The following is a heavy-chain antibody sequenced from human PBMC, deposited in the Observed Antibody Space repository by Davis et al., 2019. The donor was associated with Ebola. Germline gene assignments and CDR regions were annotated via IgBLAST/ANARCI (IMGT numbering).Heavy chain of an antibody. J-gene: IGHJ3*02. CDR2: LSDSGFET. CDR1: GGSISSTN. D-gene: IGHD3-10*01. V-gene: IGHV3-23*01. Sequence: PSETLSLTCAVSGGSISSTNWWAWVRQAPGKGPEWVSSLSDSGFETYYLDSVKGRFTISRDNSKNTLFLQMNTLSAEDTAVYYCAVRGFFGSGTWGAFDIWGQGTMVTVSS. CDR3: AVRGFFGSGTWGAFDI.